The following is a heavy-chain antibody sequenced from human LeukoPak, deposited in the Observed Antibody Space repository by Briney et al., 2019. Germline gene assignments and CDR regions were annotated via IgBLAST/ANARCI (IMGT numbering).Heavy chain of an antibody. J-gene: IGHJ5*02. Sequence: PGGSLRLSCAASGFTFSSYWLHWVRQTPGKGLAWVSRINSDGSRTNYADSVKGRFTSSRDNAKNTLYLQMNSLRVEDTAVYFCARGGPVKSIYDPLWYDPWGQGTLVTVSS. CDR3: ARGGPVKSIYDPLWYDP. CDR1: GFTFSSYW. CDR2: INSDGSRT. V-gene: IGHV3-74*01. D-gene: IGHD5/OR15-5a*01.